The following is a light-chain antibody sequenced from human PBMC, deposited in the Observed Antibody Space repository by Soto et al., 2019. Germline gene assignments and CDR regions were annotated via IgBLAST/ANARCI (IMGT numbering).Light chain of an antibody. V-gene: IGKV1-33*01. J-gene: IGKJ2*01. Sequence: DIQMTQSPSSLSASVGDRVTITCQASQDISNYLNWYQQKPGKAPKLLIYDSSNLEKGVSSRFSGSGSGTDFTFTISSLRPEYIATYYFQQYDNSPSPFVQGTKLEIK. CDR2: DSS. CDR3: QQYDNSPSP. CDR1: QDISNY.